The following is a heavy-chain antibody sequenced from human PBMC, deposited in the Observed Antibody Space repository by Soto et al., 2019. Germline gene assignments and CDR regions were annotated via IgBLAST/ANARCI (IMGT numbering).Heavy chain of an antibody. CDR3: ARDRQWLVHNYYYYYMDV. D-gene: IGHD6-19*01. CDR1: GFTFSSYG. J-gene: IGHJ6*03. CDR2: IWYDGSNK. V-gene: IGHV3-33*01. Sequence: GGSLRLSCAASGFTFSSYGMHWVRQAPGKGLEWVAVIWYDGSNKYYADSVKGRFTISRDNSKNTLYLQMNSLRAEDTAVYYCARDRQWLVHNYYYYYMDVWGKGTTVTVSS.